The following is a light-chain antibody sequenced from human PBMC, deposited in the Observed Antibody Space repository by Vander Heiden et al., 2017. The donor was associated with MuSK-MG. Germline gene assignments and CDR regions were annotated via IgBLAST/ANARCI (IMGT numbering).Light chain of an antibody. CDR3: QQDDYLPFT. V-gene: IGKV1-33*01. CDR1: HHISDA. J-gene: IGKJ3*01. Sequence: DVQVTQSPYSLSASVGDRVTITCQASHHISDALSWHQQKPGKVPNVLIYDASKLEIGVPSRFSGGGSGTHFNLTIDNLQPEDLATYFCQQDDYLPFTFGHGTTVDLK. CDR2: DAS.